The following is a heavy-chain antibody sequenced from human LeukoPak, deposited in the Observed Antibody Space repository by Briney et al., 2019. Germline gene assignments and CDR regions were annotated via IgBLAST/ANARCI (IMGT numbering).Heavy chain of an antibody. CDR3: ASGSYGAFDI. J-gene: IGHJ3*02. Sequence: GGSLRLSCTASGFTFGDYAMSWFRRAPGKGLEWVGFIRSKAYGGTTEYAASVKGRFTISRDDSKSIAYLQMNSLKTEDTAVYYCASGSYGAFDIWGQGTMVTVSS. D-gene: IGHD1-26*01. CDR2: IRSKAYGGTT. CDR1: GFTFGDYA. V-gene: IGHV3-49*03.